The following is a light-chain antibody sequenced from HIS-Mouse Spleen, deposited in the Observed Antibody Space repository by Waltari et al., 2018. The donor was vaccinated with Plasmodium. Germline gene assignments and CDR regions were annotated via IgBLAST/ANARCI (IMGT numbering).Light chain of an antibody. Sequence: QAVLTQPSSLSASPGASASLTCTLRSGINVGTYRIYWYQQKPGSPPQYLLRYKSDSDKQQGPGVPSRFSGSKDASANAGILLSSGLQSEDEADYYCMIWHSSAWVFGGGTKLTVL. CDR2: YKSDSDK. V-gene: IGLV5-45*03. CDR1: SGINVGTYR. CDR3: MIWHSSAWV. J-gene: IGLJ3*02.